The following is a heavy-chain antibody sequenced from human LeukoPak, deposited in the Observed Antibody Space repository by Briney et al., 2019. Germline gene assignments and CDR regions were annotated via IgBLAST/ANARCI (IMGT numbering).Heavy chain of an antibody. D-gene: IGHD3-22*01. CDR1: GFTFDDYA. J-gene: IGHJ4*02. CDR2: IKHDGSEK. V-gene: IGHV3-7*01. CDR3: ARVYYYDNPFDY. Sequence: PGGSLRLSCAASGFTFDDYAMSWVRQAPGKGLEWVANIKHDGSEKYYVDSGKGRFTISRDNAKNSLYLQMNSLRAEDTAVYYCARVYYYDNPFDYWGQGTLVTVSS.